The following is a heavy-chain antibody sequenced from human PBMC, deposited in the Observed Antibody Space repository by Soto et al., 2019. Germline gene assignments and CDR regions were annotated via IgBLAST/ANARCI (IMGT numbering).Heavy chain of an antibody. CDR3: AGGTVTTGWYYFDY. V-gene: IGHV1-3*01. Sequence: QVQLVQSGAEVKKPGASVKVSCKASGYTFTSYAMHWVRQAPGQRLEWMGWINAGNGNTKYSQKFQGRVTITRDTSASTAYMELSSLRSEDTAVYYCAGGTVTTGWYYFDYWGQGTLVTVSS. D-gene: IGHD4-17*01. CDR2: INAGNGNT. J-gene: IGHJ4*02. CDR1: GYTFTSYA.